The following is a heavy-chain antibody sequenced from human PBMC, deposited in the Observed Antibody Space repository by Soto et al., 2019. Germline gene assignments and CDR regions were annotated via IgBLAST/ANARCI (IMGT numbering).Heavy chain of an antibody. CDR2: TYYRSKWYN. CDR3: ARDLEYNDFWSGPDAFDI. J-gene: IGHJ3*02. Sequence: PSQTLSLTCAISGDSVSSNSAAWNWIRQSPSRGLEWLGRTYYRSKWYNDYAVSVKSRITINPDXXXNQFSLQLNSVTPEDTAVYYCARDLEYNDFWSGPDAFDIWGQGTMVTDSS. V-gene: IGHV6-1*01. CDR1: GDSVSSNSAA. D-gene: IGHD3-3*01.